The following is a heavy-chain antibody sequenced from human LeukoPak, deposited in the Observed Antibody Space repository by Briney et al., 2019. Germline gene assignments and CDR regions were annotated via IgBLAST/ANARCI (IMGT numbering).Heavy chain of an antibody. Sequence: SETLSLTCAVYGGSFSGYYWSWIRQPPGKGLEWNGEINHSGSTNYKPSLKSRVTISVDTSKNQFSLKLSSVTAADTAVYYCARVFVEEPDFTDAFDIWGQGTMVTVSS. J-gene: IGHJ3*02. CDR2: INHSGST. CDR1: GGSFSGYY. CDR3: ARVFVEEPDFTDAFDI. D-gene: IGHD1-14*01. V-gene: IGHV4-34*01.